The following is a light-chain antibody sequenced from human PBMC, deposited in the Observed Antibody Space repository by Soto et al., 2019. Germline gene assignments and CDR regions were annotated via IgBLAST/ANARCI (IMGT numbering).Light chain of an antibody. CDR1: QSVRGN. V-gene: IGKV3-15*01. J-gene: IGKJ5*01. CDR3: QQYNNWPPAIT. Sequence: EIVMTQSPATLSVSPGERVTLSCRASQSVRGNLAWYQQKPGQAPRLLIYGASTRATGIPARFSGSGSGTEFTLTISSLQSEDFAVYYCQQYNNWPPAITFGQGTRLEIK. CDR2: GAS.